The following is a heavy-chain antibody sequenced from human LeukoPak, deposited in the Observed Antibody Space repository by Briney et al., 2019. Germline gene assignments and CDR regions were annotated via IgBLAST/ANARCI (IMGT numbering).Heavy chain of an antibody. CDR1: GGSISSYY. CDR3: ARSGDYYDSSGYFSWTFDI. D-gene: IGHD3-22*01. CDR2: ISYSGST. Sequence: PSETLSPTCTASGGSISSYYWSWIRQPPGKGLEWIGYISYSGSTNYNPSLRSRVTISVDTSKNQFSLRLSSVTAADTAVYYCARSGDYYDSSGYFSWTFDIWGQGTMVTVSS. J-gene: IGHJ3*02. V-gene: IGHV4-59*01.